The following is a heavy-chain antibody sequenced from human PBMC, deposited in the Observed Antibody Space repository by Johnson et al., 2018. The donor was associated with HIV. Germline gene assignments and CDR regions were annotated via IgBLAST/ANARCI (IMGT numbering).Heavy chain of an antibody. CDR1: GFTFSSYA. Sequence: QVQLVESGGGVVQPGRSLRLSCAASGFTFSSYAMHWVRQAPGKGLEWVAVISYDGSNKYYADYVKGRFTISRDNSKNTLYLQMNSLRAEDTAVYYCARVSSEDAFDIWGQGTMVTVSS. V-gene: IGHV3-30-3*01. CDR3: ARVSSEDAFDI. J-gene: IGHJ3*02. CDR2: ISYDGSNK.